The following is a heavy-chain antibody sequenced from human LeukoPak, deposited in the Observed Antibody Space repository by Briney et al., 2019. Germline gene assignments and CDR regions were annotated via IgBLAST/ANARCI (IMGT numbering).Heavy chain of an antibody. D-gene: IGHD3-16*01. V-gene: IGHV1-2*02. Sequence: ASVKVSCKASGYTFTGYYMHWVRQAPGQGLEWMGWINPNSGGTNYAQKFQGRVTMTRDTSISTVYMELSSLRSEDTAVYYCARDWAGPGYWGQGTLVTVSS. J-gene: IGHJ4*02. CDR1: GYTFTGYY. CDR3: ARDWAGPGY. CDR2: INPNSGGT.